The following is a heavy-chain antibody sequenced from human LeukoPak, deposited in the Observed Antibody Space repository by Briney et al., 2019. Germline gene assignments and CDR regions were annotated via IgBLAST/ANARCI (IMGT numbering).Heavy chain of an antibody. D-gene: IGHD7-27*01. CDR3: ARAELGSDDAFDI. Sequence: PSETLSLTCAVYGGSFSGYYWSWIRQPPGKGLEWIGEINHSGSTNYNPSLKSRVTISVDTSKNQFSLKLSSVTAADTAVYYCARAELGSDDAFDIWGQGTMVTVSS. V-gene: IGHV4-34*01. CDR2: INHSGST. J-gene: IGHJ3*02. CDR1: GGSFSGYY.